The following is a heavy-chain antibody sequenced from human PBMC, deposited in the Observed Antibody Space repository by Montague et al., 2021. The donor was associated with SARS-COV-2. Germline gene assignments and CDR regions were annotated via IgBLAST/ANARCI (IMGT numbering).Heavy chain of an antibody. D-gene: IGHD3-10*01. J-gene: IGHJ4*02. CDR1: GGSFSGYY. CDR3: ARGARQGYGFRLGSFDS. V-gene: IGHV4-34*01. CDR2: INHSGST. Sequence: SETLSLTCAVYGGSFSGYYWNWIRQPPGKVLEWIGEINHSGSTNYNPSLKSRVTMSVDTSKNQFSLKLSSVTAADTAVYYCARGARQGYGFRLGSFDSWGQGTLVTVSP.